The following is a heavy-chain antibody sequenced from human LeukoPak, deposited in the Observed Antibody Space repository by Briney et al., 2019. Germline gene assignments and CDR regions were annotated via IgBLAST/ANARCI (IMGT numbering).Heavy chain of an antibody. V-gene: IGHV1-46*01. D-gene: IGHD4-23*01. Sequence: ASVKVSCKASGYTFTSYYMHWVRQAPGQGLEWMGIINPSGGSTSYAQKFQGRVTMTRDMSTSTVYMELSSLRSEDTAVYYCASDGITPGPSFDYWGQRTLVTVSS. J-gene: IGHJ4*02. CDR1: GYTFTSYY. CDR3: ASDGITPGPSFDY. CDR2: INPSGGST.